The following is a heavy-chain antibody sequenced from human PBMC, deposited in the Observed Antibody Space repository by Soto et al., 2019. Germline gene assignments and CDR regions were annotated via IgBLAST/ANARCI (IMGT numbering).Heavy chain of an antibody. J-gene: IGHJ6*02. D-gene: IGHD5-18*01. CDR3: ARDPLGYSYGLYYNYGMDV. V-gene: IGHV3-53*02. CDR2: IYSEGTT. Sequence: EVQLVETGGGLIQPGGSLRLSCAVSGITVSSIYMTWVRQAPGKGLKWVSVIYSEGTTYYADSVKGRFTISRDNSKNTLYLQMNSLRAEDTAVYYCARDPLGYSYGLYYNYGMDVWGQGTTVTVSS. CDR1: GITVSSIY.